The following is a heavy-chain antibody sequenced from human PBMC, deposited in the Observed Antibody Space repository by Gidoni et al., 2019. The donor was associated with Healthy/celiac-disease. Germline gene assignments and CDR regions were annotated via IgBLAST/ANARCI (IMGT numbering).Heavy chain of an antibody. D-gene: IGHD2-15*01. CDR3: ARGYCRGGSCYSGDAFDI. V-gene: IGHV3-48*02. CDR1: GFTFSSYS. J-gene: IGHJ3*02. CDR2: ISSSSTTI. Sequence: EVQLVESGGGLVQPGGSLRLSCAASGFTFSSYSMNWVRQAPGTGLEWVSYISSSSTTIYDADSVKGRFTISRDNAKNSLYLQMNSLRDEDTAVFYCARGYCRGGSCYSGDAFDIWGQGTMVTVSS.